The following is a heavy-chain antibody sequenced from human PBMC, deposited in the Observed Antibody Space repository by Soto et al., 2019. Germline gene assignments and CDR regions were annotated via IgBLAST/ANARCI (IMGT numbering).Heavy chain of an antibody. Sequence: QVQLVESGGGVVQPGTSLRLSCVGSGFNFDNYAFHWVRQAPGTGLEWVAVISNDGSDKYYADSVKGRFTIDSDNSKDTLHLHMDSLKTEAMDVYYCAKVSIASSKPCYFDSWGQGTLVTVSS. V-gene: IGHV3-30*18. CDR2: ISNDGSDK. D-gene: IGHD6-6*01. CDR1: GFNFDNYA. J-gene: IGHJ4*02. CDR3: AKVSIASSKPCYFDS.